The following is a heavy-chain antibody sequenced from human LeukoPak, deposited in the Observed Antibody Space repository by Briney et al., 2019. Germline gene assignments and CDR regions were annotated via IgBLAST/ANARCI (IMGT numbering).Heavy chain of an antibody. CDR2: ISAYNGNT. J-gene: IGHJ3*02. CDR1: GYTFTSYG. Sequence: ASVKVSCKASGYTFTSYGISWVRQAPGQGLEWMGWISAYNGNTNYAQKLQGRVTMTTDTSTSTAYMGLRSLRSDDTAVYYCARDSPYYYDSNAFDIWGQGTMVTVSS. V-gene: IGHV1-18*01. CDR3: ARDSPYYYDSNAFDI. D-gene: IGHD3-22*01.